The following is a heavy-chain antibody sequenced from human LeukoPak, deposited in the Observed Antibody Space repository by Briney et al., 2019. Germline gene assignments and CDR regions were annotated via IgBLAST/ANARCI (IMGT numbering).Heavy chain of an antibody. J-gene: IGHJ4*02. V-gene: IGHV4-59*08. CDR3: AARPTTYSSTVFDS. D-gene: IGHD6-13*01. CDR1: GASINSFY. Sequence: SETLSLTCTVSGASINSFYCNWIRQAPGKGLEWIGHIYYSGNRNYNPSLKSRVTISVDTSKNQFSLKVTSLTAADTAAYYCAARPTTYSSTVFDSWGQGALVTVSS. CDR2: IYYSGNR.